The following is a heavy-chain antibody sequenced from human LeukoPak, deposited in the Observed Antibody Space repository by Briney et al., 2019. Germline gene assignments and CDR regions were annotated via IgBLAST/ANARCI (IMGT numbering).Heavy chain of an antibody. CDR3: ASSGSYRFDY. J-gene: IGHJ4*02. CDR2: ISSSSSYI. V-gene: IGHV3-21*01. Sequence: GGSLRLSCAASGSTFSSYSMNWVRQAPGKGLEWVSSISSSSSYIYYADSVKGRFTISRDNAKNSLYLQMNSLRDEDTAVYYCASSGSYRFDYWGQGTLVTVSS. CDR1: GSTFSSYS. D-gene: IGHD1-26*01.